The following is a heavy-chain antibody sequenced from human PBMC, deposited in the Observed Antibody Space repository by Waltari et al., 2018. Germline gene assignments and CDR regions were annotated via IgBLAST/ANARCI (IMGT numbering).Heavy chain of an antibody. CDR3: ARGAAAGKGAHWFDP. V-gene: IGHV1-8*01. Sequence: QVQLVQSGAEVKKPGASVKVSCTASGYTFTSYDINWVRQATGQGLEWMGWMNPNSGNTGYAQKFQDRLIMTTDTSISTAYMELTSLTSEDTAVYYCARGAAAGKGAHWFDPWGKGTLVIVSS. CDR1: GYTFTSYD. D-gene: IGHD6-13*01. J-gene: IGHJ5*02. CDR2: MNPNSGNT.